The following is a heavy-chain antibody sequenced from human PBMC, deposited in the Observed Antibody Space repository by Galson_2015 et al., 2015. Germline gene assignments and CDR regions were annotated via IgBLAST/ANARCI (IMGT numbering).Heavy chain of an antibody. CDR3: ARVANYYDSSGPDY. V-gene: IGHV3-21*01. D-gene: IGHD3-22*01. Sequence: SLRLSCAASGFTFSSYSMNWVRQAPGKGLEWVSSISSSSSYIYYADSVKGRFTISRDNAKNSLYLQMNSLRAEDTAVYYCARVANYYDSSGPDYWGQGTLVTVSS. J-gene: IGHJ4*02. CDR2: ISSSSSYI. CDR1: GFTFSSYS.